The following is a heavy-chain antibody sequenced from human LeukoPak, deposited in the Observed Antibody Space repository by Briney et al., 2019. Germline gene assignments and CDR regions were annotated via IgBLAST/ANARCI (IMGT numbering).Heavy chain of an antibody. Sequence: GRSLRLSCAASGFTFDDYAMHWVRHAPGKGLEWVSGISWNSGSIGYADSVKGRFTISRDNAKNSLYLQMNSLRAEDTALYYCAKGVRITMVRGAFDIWGQGTIVTVSS. V-gene: IGHV3-9*01. J-gene: IGHJ3*02. CDR1: GFTFDDYA. CDR3: AKGVRITMVRGAFDI. CDR2: ISWNSGSI. D-gene: IGHD3-10*01.